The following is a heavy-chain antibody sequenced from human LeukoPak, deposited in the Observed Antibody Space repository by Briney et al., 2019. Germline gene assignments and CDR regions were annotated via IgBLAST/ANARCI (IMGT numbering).Heavy chain of an antibody. CDR3: ARDIVSYDSY. CDR2: ISYDGSNK. J-gene: IGHJ4*02. D-gene: IGHD3-22*01. CDR1: GFTFSSYA. V-gene: IGHV3-30*04. Sequence: GGSLRLSCAASGFTFSSYAMHWVRQAPGKGLEWVADISYDGSNKYYADSVRGRFTISRDNSKNTLYLQMNSLRAEDTAVYYCARDIVSYDSYWGQGTLVTVSS.